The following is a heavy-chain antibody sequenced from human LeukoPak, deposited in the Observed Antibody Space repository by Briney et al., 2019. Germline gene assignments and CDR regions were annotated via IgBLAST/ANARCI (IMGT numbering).Heavy chain of an antibody. CDR3: ARISRHLAVDY. V-gene: IGHV2-70*04. CDR2: IDWDDDK. CDR1: GFSLTPSGMG. J-gene: IGHJ4*01. Sequence: SGPALVNPSQTLTLTCTFSGFSLTPSGMGVTWIRQPTRKALERLARIDWDDDKFYSASQRTRLFISKDSSKKEVVLTMTNMESADTATYYCARISRHLAVDYWGHGILVIVSS.